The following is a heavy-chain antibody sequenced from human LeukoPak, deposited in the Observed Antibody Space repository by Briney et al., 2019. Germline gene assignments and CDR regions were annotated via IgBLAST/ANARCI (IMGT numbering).Heavy chain of an antibody. CDR3: ATDHPRARSSSWRYYYMDV. J-gene: IGHJ6*03. D-gene: IGHD6-6*01. CDR1: GYTLTELS. CDR2: FDPEDGET. Sequence: ASVKVSCKVSGYTLTELSMHWVRQAPGKGLEWMGGFDPEDGETIYAQKFQGRVTMTEDTSTDTAYMELSGLRSEDTAVYYCATDHPRARSSSWRYYYMDVWGKGTTVTVSS. V-gene: IGHV1-24*01.